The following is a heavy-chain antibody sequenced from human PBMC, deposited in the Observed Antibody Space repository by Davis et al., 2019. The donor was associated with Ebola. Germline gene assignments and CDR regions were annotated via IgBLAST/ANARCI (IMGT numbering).Heavy chain of an antibody. V-gene: IGHV1-69*04. J-gene: IGHJ5*02. Sequence: AASVKLSCKASGGTFSSYAISWVRQAPGQGLEWRGRIIPILGIANYAQKFQGSVTITADNSTSTAYMELSSLRSEDTAVYYCARDPSGVVVPAAIGLFDPWGQGTLVTVSS. D-gene: IGHD2-2*01. CDR2: IIPILGIA. CDR3: ARDPSGVVVPAAIGLFDP. CDR1: GGTFSSYA.